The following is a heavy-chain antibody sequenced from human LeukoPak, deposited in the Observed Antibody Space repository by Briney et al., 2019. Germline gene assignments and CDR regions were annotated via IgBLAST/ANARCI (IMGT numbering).Heavy chain of an antibody. D-gene: IGHD6-19*01. Sequence: GASVKVSCKASGYTFNNYDINWVRQATGQGLEWMGWMNPNFGATDYAQKFQGRFTITMDTSINTTYMELSSLRSEDTAVYYCARDSSSGWYSDYWGQGTLVTVSS. CDR3: ARDSSSGWYSDY. CDR2: MNPNFGAT. V-gene: IGHV1-8*03. J-gene: IGHJ4*02. CDR1: GYTFNNYD.